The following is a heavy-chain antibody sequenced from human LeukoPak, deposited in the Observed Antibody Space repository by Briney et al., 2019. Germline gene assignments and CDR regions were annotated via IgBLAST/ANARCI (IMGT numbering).Heavy chain of an antibody. D-gene: IGHD3-22*01. J-gene: IGHJ4*02. V-gene: IGHV3-15*01. CDR2: IKSKTDGGTT. Sequence: GGSLRLSCAASGFTFSNAWMTWVRQAPGKGLEWVGRIKSKTDGGTTDYAAPVKGRFTISRDDSKKTLYLQMNSLKIEDTAVYYCSTDGYYYDSSGYELPFDYWGQGTLVTVSS. CDR3: STDGYYYDSSGYELPFDY. CDR1: GFTFSNAW.